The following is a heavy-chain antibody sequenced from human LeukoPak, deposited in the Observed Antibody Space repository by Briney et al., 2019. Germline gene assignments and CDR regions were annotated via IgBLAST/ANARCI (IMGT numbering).Heavy chain of an antibody. CDR2: IVYDGSHQ. CDR3: VKGSGTNDYGMDT. Sequence: PGRSLRLSCAASGFTFNRCGMHWVRQAPGKGLEWVAVIVYDGSHQYYTDSVKGRLTISRDNSKNTVFLQMDSLRAEDTGVYYCVKGSGTNDYGMDTWGQGTTVTVPS. J-gene: IGHJ6*02. V-gene: IGHV3-30*18. CDR1: GFTFNRCG. D-gene: IGHD3-10*01.